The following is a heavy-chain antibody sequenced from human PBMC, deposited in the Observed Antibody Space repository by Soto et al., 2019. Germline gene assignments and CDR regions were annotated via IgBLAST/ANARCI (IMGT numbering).Heavy chain of an antibody. Sequence: PGGSLRLSYAASGFTFSNYGMHWVRRAPGQGLEWVAVISYDGTYKNYADSMKGRFTISRDNSKNTLYLQMNSLRPEDTAVYYCAKVHCSSTSCYPKYYYYYGMDVWGQGTTVTVSS. CDR3: AKVHCSSTSCYPKYYYYYGMDV. J-gene: IGHJ6*02. CDR2: ISYDGTYK. CDR1: GFTFSNYG. D-gene: IGHD2-2*01. V-gene: IGHV3-30*18.